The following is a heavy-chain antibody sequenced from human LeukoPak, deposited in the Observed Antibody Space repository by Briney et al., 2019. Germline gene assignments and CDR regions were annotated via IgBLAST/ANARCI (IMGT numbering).Heavy chain of an antibody. CDR2: IYHIGRT. D-gene: IGHD6-6*01. CDR3: ARDQYYSSSRLRRAFDM. Sequence: PETLSLTPTVSRYSLCRGYYWAWIRQPPGKGREWFGRIYHIGRTYSTPSLKTRDTISVDTSKNKFSLKLSSVTAADTAVYYCARDQYYSSSRLRRAFDMWGQGTMVTVSS. V-gene: IGHV4-38-2*02. CDR1: RYSLCRGYY. J-gene: IGHJ3*02.